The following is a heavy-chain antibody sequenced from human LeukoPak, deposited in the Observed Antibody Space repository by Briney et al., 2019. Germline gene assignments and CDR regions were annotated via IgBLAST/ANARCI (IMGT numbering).Heavy chain of an antibody. V-gene: IGHV3-30*03. J-gene: IGHJ4*02. CDR2: ISYDGSNK. CDR1: GFTFSSYG. D-gene: IGHD6-19*01. CDR3: APAVAGTGGPFDY. Sequence: AGRSLRLSCAASGFTFSSYGMHWVRQAPGKGLEWVAVISYDGSNKYYADSVKGRFTISRDNSKNTLYLQMNSLRAEDTAVYYCAPAVAGTGGPFDYWGQGTLVTVSS.